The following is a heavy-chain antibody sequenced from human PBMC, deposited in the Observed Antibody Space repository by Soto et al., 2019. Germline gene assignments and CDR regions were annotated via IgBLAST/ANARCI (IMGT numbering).Heavy chain of an antibody. Sequence: LSLTCTVSGGSISGYYWSWIRQPAGKGLEWIGRIYTSGSTNYNPSLTRRVTMSVDTSKNQFSLKLSSVTAADTAVYYCARDDTPTYGMDVWGQGTTVTVSS. D-gene: IGHD3-22*01. J-gene: IGHJ6*02. CDR2: IYTSGST. CDR3: ARDDTPTYGMDV. CDR1: GGSISGYY. V-gene: IGHV4-4*07.